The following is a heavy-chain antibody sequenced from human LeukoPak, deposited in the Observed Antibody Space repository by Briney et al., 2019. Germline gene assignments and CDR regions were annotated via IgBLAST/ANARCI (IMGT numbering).Heavy chain of an antibody. Sequence: GGSLRLSCAASGFPFSNYGMNWVRQAPGKGPEWVAIISYDESNKDYADSVKGRFTISRDNSKNTLYLQMNSLRPEDTAVYYCAKDLVMITFGGVVVTPFDYWGQGTLVTVSS. CDR2: ISYDESNK. CDR3: AKDLVMITFGGVVVTPFDY. V-gene: IGHV3-30*18. D-gene: IGHD3-16*02. J-gene: IGHJ4*02. CDR1: GFPFSNYG.